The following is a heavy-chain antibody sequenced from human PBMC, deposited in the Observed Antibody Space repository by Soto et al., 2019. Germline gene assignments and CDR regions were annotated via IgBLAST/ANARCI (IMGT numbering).Heavy chain of an antibody. D-gene: IGHD3-10*01. Sequence: PSETLSLTCTVSGGSISSSSYYWVWIRQPPGKGLEWIGSIYYSGSTYYNPSLKSRVTISVDTSKNQFSLKLSSVTAADTAVYYCARLSLSMVRGVTYYFAYWGQGTLVTVSS. CDR2: IYYSGST. CDR3: ARLSLSMVRGVTYYFAY. CDR1: GGSISSSSYY. V-gene: IGHV4-39*01. J-gene: IGHJ4*02.